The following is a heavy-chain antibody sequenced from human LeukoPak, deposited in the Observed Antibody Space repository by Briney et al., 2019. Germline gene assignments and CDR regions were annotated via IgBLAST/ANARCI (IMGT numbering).Heavy chain of an antibody. J-gene: IGHJ4*02. CDR2: IYPGDSDT. Sequence: GESLKISCKGSGYSFTSYCIGWVRQMPGKGLEWMGIIYPGDSDTRYSPSFQGQVTISADKSISTAYLQWSSLKASDTAMYYCAAGYCSGGSCYHYFDYWGQGTLVTVSS. V-gene: IGHV5-51*01. D-gene: IGHD2-15*01. CDR3: AAGYCSGGSCYHYFDY. CDR1: GYSFTSYC.